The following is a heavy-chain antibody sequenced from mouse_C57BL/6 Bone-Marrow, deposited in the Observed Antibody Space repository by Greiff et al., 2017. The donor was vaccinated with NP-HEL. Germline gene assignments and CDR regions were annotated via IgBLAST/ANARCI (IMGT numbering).Heavy chain of an antibody. V-gene: IGHV1-76*01. D-gene: IGHD2-4*01. CDR2: IYPGSGNT. CDR1: GYTFTDYY. CDR3: ARLPYYDYDVGNWFAY. J-gene: IGHJ3*01. Sequence: QVQLKQSGAELVRPGASVKLSCKASGYTFTDYYINWVKQRPGQGLEWIARIYPGSGNTYYNEKFKGKATLTAEKSSSTAYMQLSILTSEDSAVYFCARLPYYDYDVGNWFAYWGQGTLVTVSA.